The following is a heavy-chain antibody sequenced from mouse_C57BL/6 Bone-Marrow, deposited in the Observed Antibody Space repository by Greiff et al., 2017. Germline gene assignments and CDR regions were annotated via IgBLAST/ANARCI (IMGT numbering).Heavy chain of an antibody. CDR1: GFSLTSYG. Sequence: QVQLKQSGPGLVQPSQSLSITCTVSGFSLTSYGLHWVRQSPGKGLEWLGVIWRGGSTDYNAALMSRLSITKDNSKSQVFFKMNSLQADDTAIYYCARFTTVVSMDYWGQGTSVTVSS. CDR3: ARFTTVVSMDY. J-gene: IGHJ4*01. D-gene: IGHD1-1*01. CDR2: IWRGGST. V-gene: IGHV2-5*01.